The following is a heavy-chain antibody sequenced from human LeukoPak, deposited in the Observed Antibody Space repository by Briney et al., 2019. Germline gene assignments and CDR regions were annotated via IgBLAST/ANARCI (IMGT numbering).Heavy chain of an antibody. J-gene: IGHJ2*01. CDR1: GGSISSGSYY. CDR2: IYTSGST. D-gene: IGHD4-17*01. CDR3: AREGWKMTTVTTSWYFDL. V-gene: IGHV4-61*02. Sequence: PSETLSLTCTVSGGSISSGSYYWSWIRQPAGKGLEWIGRIYTSGSTNYNPSLKSRVTISVDTSKNQFSLKLSSVTAADTAVYYCAREGWKMTTVTTSWYFDLWGRAPWSLSPQ.